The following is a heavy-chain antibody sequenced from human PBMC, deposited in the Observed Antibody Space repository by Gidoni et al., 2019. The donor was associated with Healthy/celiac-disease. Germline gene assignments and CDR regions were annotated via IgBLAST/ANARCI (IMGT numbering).Heavy chain of an antibody. CDR2: SSGSGGST. CDR1: GFTFSSYA. D-gene: IGHD2-15*01. Sequence: EVQLLESGGGLVQPGGSMRLSCPDSGFTFSSYAMRWVRPAPGQGLEWVSASSGSGGSTYYADSVKGRFALSRDNSKNTLYLQMHSLRAEDTAVYYCANSRVVVVAATPDYWGQGTLVTVSS. CDR3: ANSRVVVVAATPDY. J-gene: IGHJ4*02. V-gene: IGHV3-23*01.